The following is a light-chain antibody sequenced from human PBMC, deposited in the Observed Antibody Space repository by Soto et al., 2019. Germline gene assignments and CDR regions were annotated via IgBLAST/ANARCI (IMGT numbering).Light chain of an antibody. J-gene: IGKJ5*01. Sequence: DIQMTQSPSTLSASAGDRVTITCRASQSITIWLAWYQQKPGKAPKLLIYDASTLESGVPSRFSGSGSGTEFPLNISSLQPDDFATYYCQQFHSFPITFGQGTRLEIK. V-gene: IGKV1-5*01. CDR3: QQFHSFPIT. CDR2: DAS. CDR1: QSITIW.